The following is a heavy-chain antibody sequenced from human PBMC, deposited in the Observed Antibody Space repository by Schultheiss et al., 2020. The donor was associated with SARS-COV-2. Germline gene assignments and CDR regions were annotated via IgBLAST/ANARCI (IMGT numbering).Heavy chain of an antibody. CDR1: GFTFSSYE. CDR3: TTPYGGKRDDAFDI. D-gene: IGHD4-23*01. Sequence: GGSLRLSCAASGFTFSSYEMNWVRQAPGKGLEWVSYISSSGSTIYYADSVKGRFTISRDNAKNSLYLQMNSLRAEDTAVYYCTTPYGGKRDDAFDIWGQGIMVTVSS. V-gene: IGHV3-48*03. CDR2: ISSSGSTI. J-gene: IGHJ3*02.